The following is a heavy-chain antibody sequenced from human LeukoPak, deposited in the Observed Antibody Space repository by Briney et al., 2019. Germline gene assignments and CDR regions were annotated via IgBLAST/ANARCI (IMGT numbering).Heavy chain of an antibody. CDR2: INTDESST. J-gene: IGHJ3*02. CDR1: GFTFSSYW. Sequence: GGSLRLSCAASGFTFSSYWMHWVRQAPGKGLVGVSRINTDESSTSYADSVKGRFTISRDNAKNMLYVQMKSLRAEDTAVYYCARHSLSGWYDAFDIWGQGTMVTVSS. CDR3: ARHSLSGWYDAFDI. D-gene: IGHD6-19*01. V-gene: IGHV3-74*01.